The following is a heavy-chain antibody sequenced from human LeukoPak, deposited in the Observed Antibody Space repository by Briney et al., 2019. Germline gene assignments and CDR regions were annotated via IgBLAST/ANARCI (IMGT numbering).Heavy chain of an antibody. CDR3: ARDGVAGGFDY. CDR2: IHYSGST. J-gene: IGHJ4*02. Sequence: PSETLSLTCAVTGESLSGYNWNWIWQAPGKGLEWIGYIHYSGSTNHNSSLKSRVTISVDTTKNQYSLKLSSVTAADTAVYYCARDGVAGGFDYWGQGTLVTVSS. CDR1: GESLSGYN. V-gene: IGHV4-59*01. D-gene: IGHD6-19*01.